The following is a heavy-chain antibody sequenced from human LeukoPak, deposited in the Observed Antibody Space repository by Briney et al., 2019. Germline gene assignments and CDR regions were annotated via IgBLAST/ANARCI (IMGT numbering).Heavy chain of an antibody. CDR1: GFTFDDYG. D-gene: IGHD2-15*01. J-gene: IGHJ6*03. CDR2: INWNGGST. V-gene: IGHV3-20*04. Sequence: PGGSLRLSCAASGFTFDDYGMSWVRQAPGKGLEWVSGINWNGGSTGYADSVKGRFTISRDNAKNSLYLQMNSLRAEDTALYYCAREDWVPDCCGGSCYYMDVWGKGTTVTVSS. CDR3: AREDWVPDCCGGSCYYMDV.